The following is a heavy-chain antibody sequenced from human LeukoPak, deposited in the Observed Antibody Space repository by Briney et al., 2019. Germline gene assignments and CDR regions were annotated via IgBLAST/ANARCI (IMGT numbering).Heavy chain of an antibody. Sequence: SETLSLTCAVSGGSISSSNWWSWVRQPPGKGLEWIGEIYHSGRTNYNPSLKSRVTISVDKSKNQFSLKLSSVTAADTAVYYCASSQAVALFDPWGQGTLVTVSS. D-gene: IGHD6-19*01. CDR1: GGSISSSNW. CDR2: IYHSGRT. CDR3: ASSQAVALFDP. J-gene: IGHJ5*02. V-gene: IGHV4-4*02.